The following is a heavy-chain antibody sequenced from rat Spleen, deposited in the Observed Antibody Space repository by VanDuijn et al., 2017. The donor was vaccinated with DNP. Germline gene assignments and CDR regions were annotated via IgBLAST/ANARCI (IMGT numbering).Heavy chain of an antibody. CDR1: GFTFSDYS. D-gene: IGHD1-2*01. J-gene: IGHJ4*01. Sequence: EVQLVESGGGLVQPGRSLKLSCAASGFTFSDYSMAWFRQSPKKGLAAVLAISYEGCTTYYRDSLKGRFTISRDNAKNSQYLQMDSLRSEDTATYYCTRDNYSSYMPYYYVRDAWGQGTSVTVSS. V-gene: IGHV5-20*01. CDR3: TRDNYSSYMPYYYVRDA. CDR2: ISYEGCTT.